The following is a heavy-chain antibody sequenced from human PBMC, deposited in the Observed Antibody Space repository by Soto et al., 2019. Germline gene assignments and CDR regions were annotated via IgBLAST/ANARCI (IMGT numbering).Heavy chain of an antibody. J-gene: IGHJ2*01. CDR1: GYTFTSYY. CDR2: INPSGGST. V-gene: IGHV1-46*01. Sequence: ASVKVSCKASGYTFTSYYMHWVRQAPGQGLEWMGIINPSGGSTSYAQKFQGRVTMTRDTSTSTVYMELGSLRSEDTAVNYCARGDTDYWYFDLWGRGTMVTVYS. CDR3: ARGDTDYWYFDL.